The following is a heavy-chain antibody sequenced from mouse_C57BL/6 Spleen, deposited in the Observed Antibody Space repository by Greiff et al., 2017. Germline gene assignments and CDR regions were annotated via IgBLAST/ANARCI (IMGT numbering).Heavy chain of an antibody. CDR1: GYAFSSYW. Sequence: QVQLQQSGAELVKPGASVKISCKASGYAFSSYWMNWVKQRPGKGLEWIGQIYPGDGYTNYNGKFKGKATLTADKSSSTAYMQLSSLTSEDSAVYFCASCSYDWYFDVWGTGTTVTVSS. CDR2: IYPGDGYT. D-gene: IGHD1-1*01. V-gene: IGHV1-80*01. J-gene: IGHJ1*03. CDR3: ASCSYDWYFDV.